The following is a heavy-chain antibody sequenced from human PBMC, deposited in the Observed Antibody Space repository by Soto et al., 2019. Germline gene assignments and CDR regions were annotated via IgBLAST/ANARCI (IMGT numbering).Heavy chain of an antibody. J-gene: IGHJ5*02. Sequence: PSETLSLTCAVYGGSFSGYYWSWIRQPPGKGLEWIGEINHSGSTNYNPSLKSRVAMSIDTSKNQFSLKVRSVTAADTAVYYCARGSEAWFDPWGQGTLVTVSA. V-gene: IGHV4-34*01. CDR1: GGSFSGYY. CDR3: ARGSEAWFDP. CDR2: INHSGST.